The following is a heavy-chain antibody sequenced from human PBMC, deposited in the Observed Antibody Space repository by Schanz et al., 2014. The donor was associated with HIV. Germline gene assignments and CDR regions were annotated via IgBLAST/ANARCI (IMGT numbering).Heavy chain of an antibody. J-gene: IGHJ6*02. V-gene: IGHV3-23*01. CDR2: ISGSGGST. D-gene: IGHD6-6*01. CDR3: AKDHVAARPGDYYALDV. Sequence: EVQLLESGGGLVQPGGSLRLSCAASGFTFSSYAMSWVRQAPGKGLEWVSAISGSGGSTYYADSVKGRFTISRDNSKNTLYLQMNSLRAEDTAIYYCAKDHVAARPGDYYALDVWGQGTTVTVSS. CDR1: GFTFSSYA.